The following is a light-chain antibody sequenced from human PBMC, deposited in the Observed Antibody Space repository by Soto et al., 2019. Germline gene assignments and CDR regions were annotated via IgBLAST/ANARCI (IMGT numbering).Light chain of an antibody. J-gene: IGKJ5*01. CDR3: QQRHMWPMT. CDR1: QSFRGL. Sequence: EVVLTQSPVTLSLSPGERATLSCRASQSFRGLLAWYQQKPGQAPRLLIYDAYNRATGIPPRFSDSGSGTDFTLTISSLEPEDSAVYYCQQRHMWPMTFGQGTQLEIK. CDR2: DAY. V-gene: IGKV3-11*01.